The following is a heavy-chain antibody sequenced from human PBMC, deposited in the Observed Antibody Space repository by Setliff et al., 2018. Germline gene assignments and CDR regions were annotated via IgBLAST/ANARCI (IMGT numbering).Heavy chain of an antibody. V-gene: IGHV4-39*07. CDR1: GGSISSSSYY. Sequence: NPSETLSLTCTVSGGSISSSSYYWGWIRQPPGQGLAWIGSIYYSGSTYYNPYLKSRVTISVDTSKNQLSLKLSSVTAADKAVYYCARLYYNFWSGYFWENAQFDPWGQGTLVTVSS. J-gene: IGHJ5*02. CDR2: IYYSGST. CDR3: ARLYYNFWSGYFWENAQFDP. D-gene: IGHD3-3*01.